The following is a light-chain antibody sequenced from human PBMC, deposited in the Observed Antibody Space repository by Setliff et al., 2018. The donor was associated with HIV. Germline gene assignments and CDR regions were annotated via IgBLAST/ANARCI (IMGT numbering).Light chain of an antibody. CDR3: SSHRDNSPFV. J-gene: IGLJ1*01. CDR1: TRNVGGGHGY. V-gene: IGLV2-14*03. CDR2: EVT. Sequence: QSALTQPDSVSGSPGQSLTISCTGTTRNVGGGHGYVSWYQQHAGKAPKLLIFEVTKRPSGVSSRFSGSKSGSTASLTISGLQAEDEADYYCSSHRDNSPFVFGTGTKVTVL.